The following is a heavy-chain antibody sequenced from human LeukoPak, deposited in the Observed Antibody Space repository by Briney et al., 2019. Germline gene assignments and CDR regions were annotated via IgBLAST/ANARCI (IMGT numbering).Heavy chain of an antibody. Sequence: GGSLRLSCAASGFTFSDYYMSWIRQAPGKGLEWVSYISSSGSTIYYADSVKGRFTISRDNAKNSLYLQMNSLRAEDTAVYYCAREIVVVVAAIYYYCGMDVWGQGTTVTVSS. V-gene: IGHV3-11*01. CDR2: ISSSGSTI. J-gene: IGHJ6*02. CDR1: GFTFSDYY. CDR3: AREIVVVVAAIYYYCGMDV. D-gene: IGHD2-15*01.